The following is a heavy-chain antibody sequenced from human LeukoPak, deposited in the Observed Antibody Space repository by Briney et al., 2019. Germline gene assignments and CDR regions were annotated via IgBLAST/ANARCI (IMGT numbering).Heavy chain of an antibody. CDR1: GFTFSIYG. CDR2: ISYDGDNK. D-gene: IGHD3-10*01. CDR3: AKDRLLLARGVIDAFDI. Sequence: GGSLRLSCAASGFTFSIYGMHWVRQAPGKGLEWVAVISYDGDNKYFADSVKGRFTISRDNSKNTLYLQMNSLRAEDTAVYYCAKDRLLLARGVIDAFDIWGQGTMDTVSS. J-gene: IGHJ3*02. V-gene: IGHV3-30*18.